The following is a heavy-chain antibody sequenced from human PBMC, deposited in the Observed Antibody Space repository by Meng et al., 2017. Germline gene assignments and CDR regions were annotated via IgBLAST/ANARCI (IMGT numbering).Heavy chain of an antibody. CDR2: ISYDGSNK. CDR1: GFTFSSYA. D-gene: IGHD3-9*01. CDR3: ASFYDIPNWFDP. Sequence: GESLKISCAASGFTFSSYAMHWVRQAPGKGLEWVAVISYDGSNKYYADSVKGRFTISRDNSKNTLYLQMNSLRAEDTAVYYCASFYDIPNWFDPWGQGTLVTFAS. J-gene: IGHJ5*02. V-gene: IGHV3-30*01.